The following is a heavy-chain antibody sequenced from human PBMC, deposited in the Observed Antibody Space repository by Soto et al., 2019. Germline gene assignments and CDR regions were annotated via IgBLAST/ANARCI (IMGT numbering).Heavy chain of an antibody. CDR1: GYTFTSYG. CDR3: ARDGQLELLSNWFDP. CDR2: ISAYNGNT. Sequence: GASVKVSCKASGYTFTSYGISWVRQAPGQGLEWMGWISAYNGNTNYAQKLQGRVTMTTDTSTSTAYMELRSLRSDDTAVYYCARDGQLELLSNWFDPWGQGTLVTVSS. J-gene: IGHJ5*02. D-gene: IGHD1-7*01. V-gene: IGHV1-18*04.